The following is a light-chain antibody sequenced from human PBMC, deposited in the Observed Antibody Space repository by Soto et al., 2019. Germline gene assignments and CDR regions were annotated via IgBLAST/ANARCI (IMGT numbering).Light chain of an antibody. CDR3: CSYAGTYTGV. CDR2: DVS. V-gene: IGLV2-11*01. Sequence: SALTQPRSVSGSTGQSVSISCTGTSSDVGRYSYVSWYQQHPGKAPKLMIYDVSERPSGVSDRCSGSKSGNTASLTISGLQAEDEADYYCCSYAGTYTGVFGTGTKVTVL. J-gene: IGLJ1*01. CDR1: SSDVGRYSY.